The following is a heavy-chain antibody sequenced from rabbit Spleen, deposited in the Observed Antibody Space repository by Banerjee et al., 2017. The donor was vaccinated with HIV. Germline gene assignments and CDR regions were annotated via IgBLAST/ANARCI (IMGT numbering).Heavy chain of an antibody. D-gene: IGHD5-1*01. J-gene: IGHJ6*01. CDR3: ARDLDVGADSRLYGMDL. CDR1: GFSFSSSFW. CDR2: IYTGSSGST. V-gene: IGHV1S45*01. Sequence: LQESGGSLFQPGGSLALTCTASGFSFSSSFWLCWVRQALGKGLEWIACIYTGSSGSTYYASWAKGRFTVSKTSSTTVTLQMTSLTAADTATYFCARDLDVGADSRLYGMDLWGPGTLVTVS.